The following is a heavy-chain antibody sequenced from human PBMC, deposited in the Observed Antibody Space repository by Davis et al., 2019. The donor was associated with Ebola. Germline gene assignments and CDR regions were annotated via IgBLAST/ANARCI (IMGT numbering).Heavy chain of an antibody. V-gene: IGHV3-73*01. Sequence: GESLNISCAASGFIFSGSAMHWVRQASGKGLEWVGRIRSKANSYATAYAESVKGRFTISRDDSKNTAYLQMNSLKTEDTAVYYCTGTVTDDYWGQGTLVTVSS. CDR2: IRSKANSYAT. D-gene: IGHD4-17*01. J-gene: IGHJ4*02. CDR3: TGTVTDDY. CDR1: GFIFSGSA.